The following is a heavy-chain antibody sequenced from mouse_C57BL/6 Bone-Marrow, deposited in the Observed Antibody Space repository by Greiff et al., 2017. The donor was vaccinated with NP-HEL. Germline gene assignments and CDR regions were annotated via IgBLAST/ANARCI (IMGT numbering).Heavy chain of an antibody. Sequence: QVQLQQPGAELVRPGSSVKLSCKASGYTFTSYWMHWVKQRPIQGLEWIGNIDPSDSETHYNQKFKDKATLTVDKSSSTAYMQLSSLTSEDSAVYYCARFDYYGSSHGMDYWGQGTSVTVSS. J-gene: IGHJ4*01. CDR3: ARFDYYGSSHGMDY. V-gene: IGHV1-52*01. CDR2: IDPSDSET. D-gene: IGHD1-1*01. CDR1: GYTFTSYW.